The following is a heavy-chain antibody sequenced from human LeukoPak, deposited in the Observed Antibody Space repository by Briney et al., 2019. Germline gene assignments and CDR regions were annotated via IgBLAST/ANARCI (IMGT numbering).Heavy chain of an antibody. V-gene: IGHV3-23*01. J-gene: IGHJ4*02. D-gene: IGHD2-8*01. CDR1: GFTFSRFA. CDR3: AKDWCINGVCYWTDY. Sequence: PGGSLRLSCTASGFTFSRFAMNWVRQAPGKGLEWVSGISGSGDSTYYADSVKGRFTISRDSSKNTLYLQMNSLRDEDTAVYYCAKDWCINGVCYWTDYWGQGTLVTVSS. CDR2: ISGSGDST.